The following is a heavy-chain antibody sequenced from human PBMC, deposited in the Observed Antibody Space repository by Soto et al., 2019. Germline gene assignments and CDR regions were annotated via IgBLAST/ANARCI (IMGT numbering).Heavy chain of an antibody. Sequence: QVQLQQWGAGLLKPSETLSLTCTVFGGSLSGYYWTWIHQSPGKGLEWIGEINPNGDTNYSPSLKSRVTMSVDTSKTQFSLKLHSVTAADTAVYYCARLAEENAVLGPAPIGLDYWGQGTLVTVSS. CDR3: ARLAEENAVLGPAPIGLDY. V-gene: IGHV4-34*02. CDR2: INPNGDT. CDR1: GGSLSGYY. D-gene: IGHD2-2*02. J-gene: IGHJ4*02.